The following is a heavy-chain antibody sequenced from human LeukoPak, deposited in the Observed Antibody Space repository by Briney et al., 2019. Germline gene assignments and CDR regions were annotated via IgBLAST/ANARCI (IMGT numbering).Heavy chain of an antibody. V-gene: IGHV4-61*02. J-gene: IGHJ4*02. CDR2: SYTGGST. Sequence: PSQTLSLTCTVSGGSISSGSYYWSWIRQPAGKGLEWIVRSYTGGSTNYNPSLNSRVIISVDTSNNQCALKLCSVTAADTAVYYCARVVRVAAAGTGVVDYWGQGTLVTVSS. CDR1: GGSISSGSYY. CDR3: ARVVRVAAAGTGVVDY. D-gene: IGHD6-13*01.